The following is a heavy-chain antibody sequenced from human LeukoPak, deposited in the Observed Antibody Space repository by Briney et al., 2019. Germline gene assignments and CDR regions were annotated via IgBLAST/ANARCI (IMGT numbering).Heavy chain of an antibody. Sequence: GGSLRLSCVASGFTFSGYAMSWVRQGPGKGLEWVSVIYTGGSTYYADSVEGRFTISRDNSKNTLYLQMNSLRAGDTAVYYCAMATWVGGLDYWGQGTLVTVSS. J-gene: IGHJ4*02. CDR1: GFTFSGYA. D-gene: IGHD1-26*01. CDR2: IYTGGST. V-gene: IGHV3-66*01. CDR3: AMATWVGGLDY.